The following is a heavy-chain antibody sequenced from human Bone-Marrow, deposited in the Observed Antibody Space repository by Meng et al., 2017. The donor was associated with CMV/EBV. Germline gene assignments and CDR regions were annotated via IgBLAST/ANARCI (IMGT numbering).Heavy chain of an antibody. CDR2: ISSSGSTI. CDR1: GFTFSSYE. V-gene: IGHV3-48*03. CDR3: ARVESYYGMDV. D-gene: IGHD5-24*01. J-gene: IGHJ6*02. Sequence: GGSLRLSCAASGFTFSSYEMNWVRQAPGKGLEWVSYISSSGSTIYYADSVKGRFTISRDNAKNSLYLQMNSLRAEDTAVYYCARVESYYGMDVWGQGTTVTVSS.